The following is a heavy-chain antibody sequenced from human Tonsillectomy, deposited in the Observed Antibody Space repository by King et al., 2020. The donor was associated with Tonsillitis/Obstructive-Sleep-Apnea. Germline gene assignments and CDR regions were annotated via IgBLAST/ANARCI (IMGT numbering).Heavy chain of an antibody. CDR2: SYYSGST. CDR3: ARKYCSSTSCYAFDI. Sequence: VQLQESGPGLVKPSQTLSLTCTVSGGSISSGGYYWSWIRQHPGKGLEWIGYSYYSGSTYDNPSLKSRVTISVDTSKNQFSLKLSSVTAADTAVYYCARKYCSSTSCYAFDIWGQGTMVTVSS. CDR1: GGSISSGGYY. J-gene: IGHJ3*02. V-gene: IGHV4-31*03. D-gene: IGHD2-2*01.